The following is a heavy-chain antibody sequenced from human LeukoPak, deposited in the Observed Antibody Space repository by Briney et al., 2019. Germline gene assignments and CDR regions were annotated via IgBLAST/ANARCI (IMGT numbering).Heavy chain of an antibody. V-gene: IGHV3-30-3*01. Sequence: GGSLRLSCAASGFTFSSYAMHWVRQAPGKGLEWVAVISYDGSNKYYADSVKGRFTISRDNSKNTLYLQMNSLRAEDTAVYYCARMDAGTDYWGQGTLVTVSS. J-gene: IGHJ4*02. CDR2: ISYDGSNK. CDR3: ARMDAGTDY. CDR1: GFTFSSYA. D-gene: IGHD3/OR15-3a*01.